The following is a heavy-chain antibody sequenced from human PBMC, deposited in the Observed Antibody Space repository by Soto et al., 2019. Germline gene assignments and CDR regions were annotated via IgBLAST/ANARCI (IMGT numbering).Heavy chain of an antibody. J-gene: IGHJ6*02. CDR3: ASRSGFCSSTSSCKGTMDV. V-gene: IGHV1-69*13. D-gene: IGHD2-2*03. CDR1: GGTFSSYA. CDR2: IIPIFGTA. Sequence: SVKVSCKASGGTFSSYAISWVRQAPGQGLEWMGGIIPIFGTANYAQKFQGRVTITADESTSTAYMELSSLRSEDTAVYYCASRSGFCSSTSSCKGTMDVWGQGTTVTVPS.